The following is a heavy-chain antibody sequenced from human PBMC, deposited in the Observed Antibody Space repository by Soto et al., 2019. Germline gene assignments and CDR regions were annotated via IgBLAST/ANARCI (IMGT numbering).Heavy chain of an antibody. CDR1: GVSISSFH. Sequence: PSETLSLTCTVSGVSISSFHWSWIRQPPGKGLEWIGDIHYTGSTNYNPSLKSRVTISVDTSKNQFSLKLSSVTAADTAVYYCARRIVVVPAAMVANWFDPWGQGTLVTVSS. CDR2: IHYTGST. J-gene: IGHJ5*02. CDR3: ARRIVVVPAAMVANWFDP. D-gene: IGHD2-2*01. V-gene: IGHV4-59*12.